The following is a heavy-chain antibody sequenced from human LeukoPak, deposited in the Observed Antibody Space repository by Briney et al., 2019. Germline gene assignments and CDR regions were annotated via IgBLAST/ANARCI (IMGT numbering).Heavy chain of an antibody. V-gene: IGHV6-1*01. J-gene: IGHJ5*02. CDR2: TYYRSKWYN. CDR1: GDSVSSNSAA. Sequence: SQTLSLTCSISGDSVSSNSAAWNWIRQSPSRGLEWLGRTYYRSKWYNEYAVSVKSRLTVKADTSKIQFSLQLNSVTPEDTAVYYCASTHGPIDHWGQGILVTVSS. CDR3: ASTHGPIDH. D-gene: IGHD2-8*01.